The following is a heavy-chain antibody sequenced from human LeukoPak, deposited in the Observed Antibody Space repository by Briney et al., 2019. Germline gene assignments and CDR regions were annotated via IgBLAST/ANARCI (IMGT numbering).Heavy chain of an antibody. D-gene: IGHD3-10*01. CDR1: GGSISDYY. V-gene: IGHV4-59*08. J-gene: IGHJ3*02. CDR3: ARSFYYGSGTYPPAAFDI. Sequence: SETLSLTCTVSGGSISDYYWSWIRQSPGKGLEYIGYIYYSGSTNYNPPLKSRVTISVDTPKNQFSLKLTSVTAADTAVYYCARSFYYGSGTYPPAAFDIWGQGTVVTVSS. CDR2: IYYSGST.